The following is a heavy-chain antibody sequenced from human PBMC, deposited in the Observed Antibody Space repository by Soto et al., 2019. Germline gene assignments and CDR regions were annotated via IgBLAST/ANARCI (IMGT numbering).Heavy chain of an antibody. Sequence: EVQLVESGGGLVQPGGSLRLSCVASEFTFTHYWMNWVRQAPGKGLEWVANIKNDGSERPYVDSVKGRFTISRDNARNTPYLQMSSLRAEDTGFYYCAGGTGYIIDHWGQGTLVTVSS. CDR3: AGGTGYIIDH. J-gene: IGHJ4*02. CDR1: EFTFTHYW. V-gene: IGHV3-7*05. CDR2: IKNDGSER. D-gene: IGHD3-9*01.